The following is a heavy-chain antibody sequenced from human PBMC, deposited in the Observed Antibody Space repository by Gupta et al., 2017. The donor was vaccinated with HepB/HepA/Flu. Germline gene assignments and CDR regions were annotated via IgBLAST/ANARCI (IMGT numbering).Heavy chain of an antibody. CDR3: AREGRYCSGSSCYPGFDY. J-gene: IGHJ4*02. Sequence: IRQPPGKGLEWIGYIYFTGSTNYNPSLKSRVTISIDTSKNQFSLNLSSVSAADTAVYYCAREGRYCSGSSCYPGFDYWGQGTLVTVTS. V-gene: IGHV4-59*01. CDR2: IYFTGST. D-gene: IGHD2-2*01.